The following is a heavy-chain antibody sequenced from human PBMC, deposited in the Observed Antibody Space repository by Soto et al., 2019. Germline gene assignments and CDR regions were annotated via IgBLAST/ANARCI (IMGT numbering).Heavy chain of an antibody. CDR2: ISGSGGNST. CDR1: GFTFSTYA. Sequence: EVQLLESGGGLVQPGGSLRLSCAPSGFTFSTYAMSWVRQAPGKGLEWVSAISGSGGNSTFYGDSVKGRFTISRDNSKNTLYLQMNSLGAEDTAVYYCAKGGGSCCFDNWGQGTLVTVSS. D-gene: IGHD2-15*01. CDR3: AKGGGSCCFDN. V-gene: IGHV3-23*01. J-gene: IGHJ4*02.